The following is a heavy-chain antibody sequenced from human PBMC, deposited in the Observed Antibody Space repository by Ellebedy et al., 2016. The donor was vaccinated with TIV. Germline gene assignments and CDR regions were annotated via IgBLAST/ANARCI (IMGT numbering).Heavy chain of an antibody. CDR2: IYYSGST. Sequence: MPSETLSLTCTVSGGSISSYYWSWIRQHPGKGLEWIGYIYYSGSTYYNPSLKSRVTISVDTSKNQFSLKLSSVTAADTAVYYCARLGDGYNRSLDYWGQGTLVTVSS. CDR3: ARLGDGYNRSLDY. V-gene: IGHV4-59*06. CDR1: GGSISSYY. J-gene: IGHJ4*02. D-gene: IGHD5-24*01.